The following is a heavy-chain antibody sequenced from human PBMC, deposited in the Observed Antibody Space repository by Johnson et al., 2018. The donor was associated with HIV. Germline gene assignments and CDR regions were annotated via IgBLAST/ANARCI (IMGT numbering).Heavy chain of an antibody. J-gene: IGHJ3*02. CDR3: ARDRREDGYFTNGVCYLRPGAFDI. CDR2: ISWDGGST. D-gene: IGHD2-8*01. Sequence: VQLVESGGGVERPGGSLRLSCAASGFTFDDYAMSWVRQAPGKGLEWVSLISWDGGSTYYADSVKGRFTISRDNAKNSLYLQMNSLRAEDTALYYCARDRREDGYFTNGVCYLRPGAFDIWGQGTMFTVSS. V-gene: IGHV3-20*04. CDR1: GFTFDDYA.